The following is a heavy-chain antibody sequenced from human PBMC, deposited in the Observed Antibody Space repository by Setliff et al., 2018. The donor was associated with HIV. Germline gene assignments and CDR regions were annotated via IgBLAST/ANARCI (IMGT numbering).Heavy chain of an antibody. V-gene: IGHV4-34*01. Sequence: SETLSLTCAVYGGSFSGYYWSWIRQPPGKGLEWIGEIKHSGSTNYNPSLKSRVTISVDTSKNQFSLKLSSVTAADTAVYYCARGRFTYYYDSSGYYYWGQGTLVTVSS. J-gene: IGHJ4*02. D-gene: IGHD3-22*01. CDR2: IKHSGST. CDR3: ARGRFTYYYDSSGYYY. CDR1: GGSFSGYY.